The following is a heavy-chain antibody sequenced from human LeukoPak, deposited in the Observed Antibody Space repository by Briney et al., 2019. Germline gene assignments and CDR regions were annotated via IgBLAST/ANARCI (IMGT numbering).Heavy chain of an antibody. V-gene: IGHV1-46*01. J-gene: IGHJ4*02. Sequence: GASVKVSCKXSGYTFTSYYMHWVRQALGQGLEWMGIINPSGGSTSYAQKFQGRVTMTRDTSTSTVYMELSSLRSEDTAVYYCARMGLKFRFDYWGQGTLVTVSS. CDR3: ARMGLKFRFDY. CDR2: INPSGGST. CDR1: GYTFTSYY.